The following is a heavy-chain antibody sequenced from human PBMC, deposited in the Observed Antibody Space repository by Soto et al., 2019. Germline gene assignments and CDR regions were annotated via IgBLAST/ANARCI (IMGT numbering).Heavy chain of an antibody. V-gene: IGHV1-3*01. Sequence: ASVKVSCKASGYTFTSYAMHWVRQAPGQRLEWMGWINAGNGNTKYSQKFQGRVTITRDTSASTAYMELSSLRSEDTAVYYCARSAEGLDGAESSSWYWFDPWGQGTLVTVSS. CDR1: GYTFTSYA. J-gene: IGHJ5*02. CDR3: ARSAEGLDGAESSSWYWFDP. CDR2: INAGNGNT. D-gene: IGHD6-13*01.